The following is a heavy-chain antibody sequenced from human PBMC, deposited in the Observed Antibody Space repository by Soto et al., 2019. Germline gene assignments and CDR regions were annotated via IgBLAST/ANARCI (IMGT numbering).Heavy chain of an antibody. CDR1: GYTFTSYA. J-gene: IGHJ4*02. V-gene: IGHV1-3*05. Sequence: QVQLVQSGAEEKKPGASVKVSCKASGYTFTSYAMHWVRQAPGQRLEWMGWINAGNGNKKYSQKFQGRVTITRDTSASKAYMELSSLRSEDTAVYYSARSIVVVTALDYWGQGTLVTVSS. D-gene: IGHD2-21*02. CDR2: INAGNGNK. CDR3: ARSIVVVTALDY.